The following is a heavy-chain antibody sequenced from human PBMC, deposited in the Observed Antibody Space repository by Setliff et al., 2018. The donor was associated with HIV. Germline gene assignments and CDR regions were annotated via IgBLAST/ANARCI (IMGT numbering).Heavy chain of an antibody. J-gene: IGHJ5*02. CDR3: ARTSTTTGTTLNWFDP. CDR1: GFTFSAYS. Sequence: GGSLRLSCAASGFTFSAYSMNWVRQAPGKGLEWISYISGSGVMYYADSVRGRFTISRDNGKNSLYLQMNSLRVEDTAVYYCARTSTTTGTTLNWFDPWGQGTLVTVSS. V-gene: IGHV3-48*01. CDR2: ISGSGVM. D-gene: IGHD1-1*01.